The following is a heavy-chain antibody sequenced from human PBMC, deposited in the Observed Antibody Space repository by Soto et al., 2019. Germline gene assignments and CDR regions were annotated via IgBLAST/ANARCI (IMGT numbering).Heavy chain of an antibody. CDR1: GFTFSGYG. V-gene: IGHV3-30*03. Sequence: PGGSLRLSCAASGFTFSGYGMHWVRQAPGKGLEWVAVISFDGSNKYYADSVKGRFTISRDNSKNTLYLQMNSLRAEDTAVYYCTTGLSNGYYNFDYWGQGTPVTVSS. CDR3: TTGLSNGYYNFDY. J-gene: IGHJ4*02. D-gene: IGHD3-22*01. CDR2: ISFDGSNK.